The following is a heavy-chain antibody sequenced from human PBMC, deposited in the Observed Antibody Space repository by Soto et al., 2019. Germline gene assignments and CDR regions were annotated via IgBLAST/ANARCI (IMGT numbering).Heavy chain of an antibody. CDR1: GGSISSYY. CDR2: IYYSGST. Sequence: QVQLQESGPGLVKPSETLSLTCTVSGGSISSYYWSWIRQPPGKGLEWIGYIYYSGSTNYNPSLKSRVTISVDTSKNQFSLKLSSVTAAETAVYYCARGAGSYIDYWGQGTLVTVSS. J-gene: IGHJ4*02. V-gene: IGHV4-59*01. D-gene: IGHD3-10*01. CDR3: ARGAGSYIDY.